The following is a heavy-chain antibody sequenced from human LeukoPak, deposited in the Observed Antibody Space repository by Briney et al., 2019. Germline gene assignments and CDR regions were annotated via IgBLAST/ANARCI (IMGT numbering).Heavy chain of an antibody. J-gene: IGHJ4*02. V-gene: IGHV3-74*01. D-gene: IGHD1-7*01. CDR2: MNGEGTTI. CDR3: ATARNFRFEY. CDR1: GFTFSSYG. Sequence: GGSLRLSCAASGFTFSSYGMHWVRQAPGKGLMWVSRMNGEGTTIDYADSVKGRFTVSRDYAKNTLFLQMNNLRTEDTALYFCATARNFRFEYWGQGSLVIVSA.